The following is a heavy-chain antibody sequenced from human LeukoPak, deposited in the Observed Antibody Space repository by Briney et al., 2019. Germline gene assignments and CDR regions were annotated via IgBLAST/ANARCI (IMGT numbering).Heavy chain of an antibody. CDR2: IRSKAYGGTT. CDR3: TSSGDYVWGSYRYFDY. V-gene: IGHV3-49*03. Sequence: GGSLRLSCTASGFTFGDYAMSWFRQAPGKGLEWVGFIRSKAYGGTTEYAASVKGRFTISRDDSKSIAYLQMNSLKTEDTAVYYCTSSGDYVWGSYRYFDYWGQGTLVTVSS. J-gene: IGHJ4*02. CDR1: GFTFGDYA. D-gene: IGHD3-16*02.